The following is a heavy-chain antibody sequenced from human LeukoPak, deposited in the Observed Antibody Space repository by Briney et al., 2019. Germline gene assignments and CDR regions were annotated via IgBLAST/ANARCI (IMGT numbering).Heavy chain of an antibody. CDR2: VDHSGGT. J-gene: IGHJ4*02. D-gene: IGHD5-12*01. V-gene: IGHV4-59*01. CDR3: AAALIVAGQTN. Sequence: PSETLSLTCTVSGGSISNKYWTWIRQPPGKGLEWIGYVDHSGGTNSNPSLKSRVTISIDTSKNQFSLNLSSVTAADTAVYYCAAALIVAGQTNWGQGTLVTVSS. CDR1: GGSISNKY.